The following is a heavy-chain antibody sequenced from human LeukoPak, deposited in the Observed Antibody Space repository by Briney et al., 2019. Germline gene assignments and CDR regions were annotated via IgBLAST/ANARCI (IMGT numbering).Heavy chain of an antibody. Sequence: SETLSLTCTVSGGSISSYYWSWIRQPPGKGLEWIGYIYYSGSTNYNPSLKSRVTISVDTSKNQFSLKLSSVTAADTAAYYCARTNYDSSGYYYGYWGQGTLVTVSS. CDR3: ARTNYDSSGYYYGY. J-gene: IGHJ4*02. CDR1: GGSISSYY. CDR2: IYYSGST. D-gene: IGHD3-22*01. V-gene: IGHV4-59*08.